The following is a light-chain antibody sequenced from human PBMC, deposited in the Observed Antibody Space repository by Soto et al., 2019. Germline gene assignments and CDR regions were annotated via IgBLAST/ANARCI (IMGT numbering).Light chain of an antibody. Sequence: DIQMTQSPSSLSASVGDRVTITCRASQGIIDYLAWYQQKPGKAPTLLIYAASTVASGVPSRFSGGGSGTDFTLTISSLQPEDVASYYCQKYESAHQTFGPGTKVEIK. V-gene: IGKV1-27*01. J-gene: IGKJ1*01. CDR1: QGIIDY. CDR3: QKYESAHQT. CDR2: AAS.